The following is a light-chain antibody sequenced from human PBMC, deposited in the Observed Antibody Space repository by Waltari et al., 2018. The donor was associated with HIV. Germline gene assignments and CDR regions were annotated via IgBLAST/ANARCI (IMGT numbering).Light chain of an antibody. Sequence: QSVLTQPPSASGTPGRRVTLSCSGSRSNIGSNTVNWYQQLPETAPKLLIYSNNQRPSGVPDRFSGSKSGTSASLAISGLQSEDEADYYCATWDDSLSWVFGGGTKLTVL. J-gene: IGLJ3*02. V-gene: IGLV1-44*01. CDR3: ATWDDSLSWV. CDR2: SNN. CDR1: RSNIGSNT.